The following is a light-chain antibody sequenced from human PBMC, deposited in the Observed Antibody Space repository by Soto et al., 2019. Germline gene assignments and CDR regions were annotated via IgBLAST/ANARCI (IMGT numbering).Light chain of an antibody. CDR2: KAS. V-gene: IGKV1-5*03. CDR1: QTISSW. Sequence: IQLTQYPYKQSGSVGDRVTITCRASQTISSWLAWYQQKPGKAPKLLIYKASTLKSGVPSRFSGSGSGTEFTLTISSLQPDDFATYYCQHYNSYSAASGQGTKQDIK. CDR3: QHYNSYSAA. J-gene: IGKJ1*01.